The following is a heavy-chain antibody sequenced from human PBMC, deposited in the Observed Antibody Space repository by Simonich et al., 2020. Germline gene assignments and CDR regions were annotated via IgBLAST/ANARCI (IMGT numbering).Heavy chain of an antibody. CDR1: GFTFISYS. CDR2: FRMVSSNI. D-gene: IGHD2-2*01. Sequence: EVQLVESGGGLVKPGGSLRLSCAASGFTFISYSRNWVRQAPGKGLVWVLSFRMVSSNINDADSVKGRCTIARDNAKNSLYLQMNSLRAEDTAVYYCARGSTENWYFDLWGRGTLVTVSS. CDR3: ARGSTENWYFDL. J-gene: IGHJ2*01. V-gene: IGHV3-21*01.